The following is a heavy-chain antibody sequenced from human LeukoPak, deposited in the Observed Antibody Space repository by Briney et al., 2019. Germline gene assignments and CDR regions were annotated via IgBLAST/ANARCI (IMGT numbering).Heavy chain of an antibody. CDR3: ARREVAFFDY. Sequence: SETLSLTCTVSGGSISSYYWGWIRQPPGKGLEWIGTIYYSGSTYYNPPLKSRVIITADTSKNQFSLKLSSVTAADTAVYYCARREVAFFDYWGQGTLVTVSS. V-gene: IGHV4-39*01. D-gene: IGHD1-26*01. J-gene: IGHJ4*02. CDR2: IYYSGST. CDR1: GGSISSYY.